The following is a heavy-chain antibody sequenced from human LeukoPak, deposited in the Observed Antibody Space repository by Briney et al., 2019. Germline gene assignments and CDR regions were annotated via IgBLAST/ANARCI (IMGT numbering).Heavy chain of an antibody. V-gene: IGHV3-21*01. CDR1: AFTFSSSS. D-gene: IGHD6-19*01. Sequence: GGSLRLSCAASAFTFSSSSMKCVRQAPGKGLEWVSSISSGNSYIYYGDSVKGRFTISRDNAKNSLYLQMSSLRAEDTAVYYCARGPTVIGVAGTSPVDYWGQGTLVTVSS. CDR2: ISSGNSYI. J-gene: IGHJ4*02. CDR3: ARGPTVIGVAGTSPVDY.